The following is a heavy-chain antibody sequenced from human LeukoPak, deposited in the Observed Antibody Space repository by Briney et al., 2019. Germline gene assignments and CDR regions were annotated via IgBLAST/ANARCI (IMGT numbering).Heavy chain of an antibody. Sequence: SETLSLTCTGSGGSISSSSYYWGWIRQPPGKGLEWIGSIYYSGSTYYNPSLKGRVTISVDTSKNQFSLKLSSVPAADTAVYYCERQSEGDFDYWGQGTLITVSS. J-gene: IGHJ4*02. CDR2: IYYSGST. CDR3: ERQSEGDFDY. CDR1: GGSISSSSYY. V-gene: IGHV4-39*01.